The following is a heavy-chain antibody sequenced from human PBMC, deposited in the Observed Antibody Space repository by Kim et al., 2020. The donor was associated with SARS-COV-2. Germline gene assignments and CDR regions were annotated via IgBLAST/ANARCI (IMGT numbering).Heavy chain of an antibody. CDR2: LDPSDSYT. D-gene: IGHD6-13*01. V-gene: IGHV5-10-1*01. CDR3: ARLDSSSWYPTY. J-gene: IGHJ4*02. Sequence: GESLKISCKGSGYRFTSYWISWVRQMPGKGLEWMGRLDPSDSYTNYSPSFQGHVTISADKSISTAYLQWSSLKASDTAMYYCARLDSSSWYPTYWGQGTLVTVSS. CDR1: GYRFTSYW.